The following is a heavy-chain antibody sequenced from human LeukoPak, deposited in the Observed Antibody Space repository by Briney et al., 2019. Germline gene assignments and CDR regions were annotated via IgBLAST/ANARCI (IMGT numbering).Heavy chain of an antibody. D-gene: IGHD6-13*01. V-gene: IGHV1-2*02. Sequence: ASVKVSCKTSGYTFTDYYVHWVRQAPGQGLEWMGWINPNSGGTNYAQKFQGRVTMTRDTSISTAYMELSRLRSDDTAMYYCARPGIAAAADYWGQGTLVTVSS. J-gene: IGHJ4*02. CDR3: ARPGIAAAADY. CDR2: INPNSGGT. CDR1: GYTFTDYY.